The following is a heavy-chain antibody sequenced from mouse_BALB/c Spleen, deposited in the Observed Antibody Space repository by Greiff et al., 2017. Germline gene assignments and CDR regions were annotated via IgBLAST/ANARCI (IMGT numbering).Heavy chain of an antibody. CDR1: GFNIKDTY. CDR3: ASYGYYYAMDY. Sequence: VQLQQSGAELVKPGASVKLSCTASGFNIKDTYMHWVKQRPEQGLEWIGRIDPANGNTKYDPKFQGKATITADTSSNTAYLQLSSLTSEDTAVYYCASYGYYYAMDYWGQGTSVTVSS. V-gene: IGHV14-3*02. D-gene: IGHD1-2*01. J-gene: IGHJ4*01. CDR2: IDPANGNT.